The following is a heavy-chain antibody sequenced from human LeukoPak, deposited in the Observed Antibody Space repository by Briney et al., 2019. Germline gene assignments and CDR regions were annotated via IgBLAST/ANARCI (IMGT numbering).Heavy chain of an antibody. CDR1: GGTFSSYA. D-gene: IGHD5-18*01. Sequence: ASVTVSCKASGGTFSSYAISWVRQAPGQGLEWMGGIIPIFGTANYAQKFQGRVTITADESTSTAYMELSSLRSEDTAVYYCARGVPDTAMGYWGQGTLVTVSS. CDR2: IIPIFGTA. J-gene: IGHJ4*02. V-gene: IGHV1-69*13. CDR3: ARGVPDTAMGY.